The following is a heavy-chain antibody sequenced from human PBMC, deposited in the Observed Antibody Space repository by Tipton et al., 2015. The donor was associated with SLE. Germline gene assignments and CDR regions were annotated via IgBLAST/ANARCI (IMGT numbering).Heavy chain of an antibody. V-gene: IGHV4-39*07. J-gene: IGHJ5*02. Sequence: TLSLTCTVSGGSINNSYYYWAWIRQPPGKGLEWIGSIYYSGSTFNNPSLKSRVTISAVTSKNQFSLRVSSVTAADTAVYYCARDSSGMGYYWLDPWGQGTLVTVSS. CDR3: ARDSSGMGYYWLDP. CDR2: IYYSGST. CDR1: GGSINNSYYY. D-gene: IGHD3-10*01.